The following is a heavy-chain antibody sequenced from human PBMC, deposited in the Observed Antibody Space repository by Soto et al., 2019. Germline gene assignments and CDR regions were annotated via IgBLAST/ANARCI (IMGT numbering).Heavy chain of an antibody. Sequence: QLQLQESGPGLVKPSETLSLTCTVSGGSISTDSHYWGWIRQPPGKGLEWIGSIYYHGNTYYNPSLKTRVSISVDTSKNQFSLQLSSVTAADTAVYYCARRGRLSAEYFHRWGQGTLVTVSS. CDR3: ARRGRLSAEYFHR. CDR2: IYYHGNT. CDR1: GGSISTDSHY. J-gene: IGHJ1*01. V-gene: IGHV4-39*01. D-gene: IGHD3-16*01.